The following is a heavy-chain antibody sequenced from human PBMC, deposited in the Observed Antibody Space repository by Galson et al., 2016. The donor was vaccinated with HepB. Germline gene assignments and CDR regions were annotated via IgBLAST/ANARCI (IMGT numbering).Heavy chain of an antibody. V-gene: IGHV4-39*02. CDR2: IFYTGDT. J-gene: IGHJ4*02. CDR3: ARLVETATVTLTFFFDF. CDR1: GGSISSSSYY. Sequence: ETLSLTCTVSGGSISSSSYYWGWIRQPPGKGLEWIGNIFYTGDTYYSPSLKSRVTISVDTSKNHFSLRLSSVTAADTAVYYCARLVETATVTLTFFFDFWGQGTPVTVSS. D-gene: IGHD5-24*01.